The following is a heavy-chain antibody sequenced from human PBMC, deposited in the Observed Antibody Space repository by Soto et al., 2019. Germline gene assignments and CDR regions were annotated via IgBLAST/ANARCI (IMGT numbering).Heavy chain of an antibody. V-gene: IGHV3-30*03. D-gene: IGHD3-22*01. CDR3: ARIHSILGMDV. CDR2: ISYDGSNK. J-gene: IGHJ6*01. Sequence: QVQLVESGGGVVQPGRSLRLSCAASGFTFSSYGMHWVRQAPGKGLEWVAVISYDGSNKYYADSVKGRVTISRDNSKNTLDLQMNGVRAEDTAVYYWARIHSILGMDVWGQGTTVSVSS. CDR1: GFTFSSYG.